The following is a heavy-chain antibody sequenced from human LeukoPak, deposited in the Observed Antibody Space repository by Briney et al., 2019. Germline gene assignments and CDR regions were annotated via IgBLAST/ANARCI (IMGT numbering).Heavy chain of an antibody. CDR3: SRHITVGRSLRFDY. CDR2: ICPGDSDT. V-gene: IGHV5-51*01. J-gene: IGHJ4*02. CDR1: GYGFSSYW. Sequence: GESLQISCKGSGYGFSSYWIGWVRQMPGKGLEYMGIICPGDSDTRYSQSFQGQVTISADKSITTAYLQWSSLKASDTAMYYCSRHITVGRSLRFDYWGQGTLVTVSS. D-gene: IGHD4-23*01.